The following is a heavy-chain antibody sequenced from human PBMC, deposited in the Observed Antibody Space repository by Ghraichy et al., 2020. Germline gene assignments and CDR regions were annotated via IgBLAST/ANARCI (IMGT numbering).Heavy chain of an antibody. V-gene: IGHV3-7*01. CDR3: VRDSWGPGDC. Sequence: GESLRLSCAVSGFTFNIYWMSWVRQAPGKGLEWVANIAQDGSVEYYVDSVKGRFTISRDKAKNSLYLQMNSLRVEDAAVYYCVRDSWGPGDCWGQGTLVTVSS. J-gene: IGHJ4*02. D-gene: IGHD3-16*01. CDR1: GFTFNIYW. CDR2: IAQDGSVE.